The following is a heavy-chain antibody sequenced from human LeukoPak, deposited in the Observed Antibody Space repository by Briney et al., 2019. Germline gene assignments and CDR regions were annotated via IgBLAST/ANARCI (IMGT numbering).Heavy chain of an antibody. Sequence: GGSLRLSCAASGFTFSSYSINWVRQAPGKGLEWVSSISSSSSYIYYADSVKGRFTISRDNAKNSLYLQMNSLRAEDTAVYYCARRNGIAVAGGDAFDIWGQGTMVTVSS. CDR3: ARRNGIAVAGGDAFDI. D-gene: IGHD6-19*01. CDR2: ISSSSSYI. V-gene: IGHV3-21*01. J-gene: IGHJ3*02. CDR1: GFTFSSYS.